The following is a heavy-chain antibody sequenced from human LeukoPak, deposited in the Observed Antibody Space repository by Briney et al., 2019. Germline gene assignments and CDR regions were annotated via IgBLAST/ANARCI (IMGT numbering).Heavy chain of an antibody. D-gene: IGHD4-17*01. Sequence: SETLSLTCTVPGGSISSYYWSRIRQPPGKGLEWIGYIYYSGSTYYNPSLKSRVTISVDTSKNQFSLKLSSVTAADTAVYYCARAYGDYESGYDAFDIWGQGTMVTVSS. CDR2: IYYSGST. CDR1: GGSISSYY. V-gene: IGHV4-59*08. J-gene: IGHJ3*02. CDR3: ARAYGDYESGYDAFDI.